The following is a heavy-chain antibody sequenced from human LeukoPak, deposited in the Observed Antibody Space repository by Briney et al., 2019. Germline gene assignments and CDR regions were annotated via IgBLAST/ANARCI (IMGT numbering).Heavy chain of an antibody. CDR1: GGSFSGYY. CDR2: INHSGST. D-gene: IGHD3-22*01. Sequence: SETLSLTCAVYGGSFSGYYWSWIRQPPGTGLEWIGEINHSGSTNYNPSLKSRVTISVDTSKNQFSLKLSSVTAADTAVYYCASLTTADAFDIWGQGTMVTVSS. CDR3: ASLTTADAFDI. J-gene: IGHJ3*02. V-gene: IGHV4-34*01.